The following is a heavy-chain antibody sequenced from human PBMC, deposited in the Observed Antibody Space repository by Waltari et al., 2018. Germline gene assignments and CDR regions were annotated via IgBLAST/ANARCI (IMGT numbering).Heavy chain of an antibody. CDR3: ARQGVCTGRYCYFDY. J-gene: IGHJ4*02. CDR2: LKQDESEK. V-gene: IGHV3-7*01. D-gene: IGHD2-8*02. Sequence: EVQLVESGGTLVQPGGSLGLSCAAPGFTFVGYWLTWVRQAPGKGLEWVANLKQDESEKFYVDSVKGRFTISRDNAKNSLFLQINSLRAEDTAVYYCARQGVCTGRYCYFDYWGQGTLVTVSS. CDR1: GFTFVGYW.